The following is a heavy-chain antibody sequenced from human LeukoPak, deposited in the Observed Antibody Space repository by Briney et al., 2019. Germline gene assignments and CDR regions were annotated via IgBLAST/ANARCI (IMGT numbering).Heavy chain of an antibody. V-gene: IGHV4-39*01. J-gene: IGHJ6*02. CDR2: IYYSGST. D-gene: IGHD1-26*01. CDR1: GGSISSSSYY. CDR3: ARLSGSYWFYYYYGMDV. Sequence: SETLSLTCTVSGGSISSSSYYWGWIRQPPGKGLEWIGSIYYSGSTYYNPSLKSRVTISVDTSKNQFSLKLSSVTAADTAVYYCARLSGSYWFYYYYGMDVWGQGTTVTVSS.